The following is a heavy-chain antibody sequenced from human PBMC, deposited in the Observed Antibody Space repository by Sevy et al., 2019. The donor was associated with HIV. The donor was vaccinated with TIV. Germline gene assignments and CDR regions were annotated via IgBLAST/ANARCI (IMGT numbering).Heavy chain of an antibody. CDR3: ARQSVTYDILTGWNYYGVDP. J-gene: IGHJ5*02. CDR2: IYYSGST. D-gene: IGHD3-9*01. CDR1: GDSISSNY. V-gene: IGHV4-59*08. Sequence: SETLSLTCTVSGDSISSNYWNWIRQPPGKGLEWIGYIYYSGSTNYNPSLKSRVTISVDTSKNQFSLRLSSVTAADTAVYYCARQSVTYDILTGWNYYGVDPWGQGTLVTVSS.